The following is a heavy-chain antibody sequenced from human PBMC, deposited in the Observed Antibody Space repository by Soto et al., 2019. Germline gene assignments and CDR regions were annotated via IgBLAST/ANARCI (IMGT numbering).Heavy chain of an antibody. CDR2: VYYSGST. CDR3: CRRGGPSISSYYFFY. D-gene: IGHD6-6*01. Sequence: PSETLSLTCTVSGGSVSSSSYYWGWVRQPPGKGLEWIGSVYYSGSTYYNPSLESRVTISVDKSKNQFSLKLMSLSAADTAVYFGCRRGGPSISSYYFFYWGEGSPVTVS. CDR1: GGSVSSSSYY. J-gene: IGHJ4*02. V-gene: IGHV4-39*01.